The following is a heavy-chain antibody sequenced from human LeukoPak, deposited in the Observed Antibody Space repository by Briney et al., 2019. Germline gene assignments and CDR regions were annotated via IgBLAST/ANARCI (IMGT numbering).Heavy chain of an antibody. CDR3: AAELLGYCSGGSCSTINWFDP. CDR1: GFTFTSSA. Sequence: ASVKVSRMASGFTFTSSAMQWVRQARGQRLEWIGWIVVRSGNTNYAQKFQERVTITRDMSTSTAYMELSSLRSEDTAVYYCAAELLGYCSGGSCSTINWFDPWGQGTLVTVSS. J-gene: IGHJ5*02. D-gene: IGHD2-15*01. V-gene: IGHV1-58*02. CDR2: IVVRSGNT.